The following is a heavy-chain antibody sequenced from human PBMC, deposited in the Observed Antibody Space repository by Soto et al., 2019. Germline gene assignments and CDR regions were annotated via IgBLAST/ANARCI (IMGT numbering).Heavy chain of an antibody. J-gene: IGHJ4*02. CDR3: ARDRPGVSPFDH. Sequence: SETLSLTCAVSGGSISSHYLSWIRQPPGKGLVWIGYVYYSGSTNYNPSLKSRLTMSVDTSRNQFSLKLSSVTAADTAVYYCARDRPGVSPFDHWGQGILVTVSS. CDR2: VYYSGST. CDR1: GGSISSHY. V-gene: IGHV4-59*11.